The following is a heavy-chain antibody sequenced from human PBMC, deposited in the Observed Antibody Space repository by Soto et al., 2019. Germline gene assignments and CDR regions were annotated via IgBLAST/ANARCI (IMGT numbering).Heavy chain of an antibody. CDR1: GFIFSRYA. J-gene: IGHJ6*02. CDR2: LSYDGSKK. Sequence: QELLVESGGGVVQPGRSLRLSCVASGFIFSRYAMHWVRQSPGKGLEGVAVLSYDGSKKYYADSVEGRYTISRDDSKNTLYLQMNSLRVEDTAVYYCARAPHGMDVWGQGTTVIVSS. V-gene: IGHV3-30-3*01. CDR3: ARAPHGMDV.